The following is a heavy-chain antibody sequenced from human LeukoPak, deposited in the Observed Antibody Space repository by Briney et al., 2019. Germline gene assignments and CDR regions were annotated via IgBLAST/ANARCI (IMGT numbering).Heavy chain of an antibody. CDR2: IRYDGSNK. Sequence: GGSLRLSCAASGFTFSSYGMHWVRQAPGKGLEWVAFIRYDGSNKYYADSVRGRFTISRDNSKNTLYLQMNSLRAEDTAVYYCANSEIQQIDYWGQGTLVTVSS. CDR1: GFTFSSYG. CDR3: ANSEIQQIDY. J-gene: IGHJ4*02. V-gene: IGHV3-30*02. D-gene: IGHD1-14*01.